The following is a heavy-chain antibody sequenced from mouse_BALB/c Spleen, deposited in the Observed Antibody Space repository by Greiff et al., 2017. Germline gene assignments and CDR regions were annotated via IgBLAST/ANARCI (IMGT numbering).Heavy chain of an antibody. CDR2: ISNLAYSI. V-gene: IGHV5-15*02. J-gene: IGHJ4*01. CDR3: ARAPNYVGAMDY. CDR1: GFTFSDYG. Sequence: EVKLMESGGGLVQPGGSRKLSCAASGFTFSDYGMAWVRQAPGKGPEWVAFISNLAYSIYYADTVTGRFTISRENAKNTLYLEMSSLRSEDTAMYYCARAPNYVGAMDYWGQGTSVTVSS. D-gene: IGHD2-1*01.